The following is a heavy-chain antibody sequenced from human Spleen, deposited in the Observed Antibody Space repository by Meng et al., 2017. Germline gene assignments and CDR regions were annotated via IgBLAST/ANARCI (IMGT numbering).Heavy chain of an antibody. CDR3: TTAGGVDPKLRLDY. D-gene: IGHD3-16*01. V-gene: IGHV3-15*01. Sequence: GESLKISCAASGFTFSNAWMNWVRQAPGKGLEWIGLIKSKTDGGTTDYAAPVKGRFTISRDDSKNTLYLQMNSLKTEDTAVYYCTTAGGVDPKLRLDYWGQGTLVTVSS. CDR2: IKSKTDGGTT. CDR1: GFTFSNAW. J-gene: IGHJ4*02.